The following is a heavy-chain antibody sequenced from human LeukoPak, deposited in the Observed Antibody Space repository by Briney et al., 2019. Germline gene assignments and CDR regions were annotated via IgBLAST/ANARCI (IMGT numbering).Heavy chain of an antibody. CDR1: GGSISSYY. J-gene: IGHJ5*02. V-gene: IGHV4-4*07. CDR3: ARDFFGSGSSNWFDP. Sequence: SETLSLTCTVSGGSISSYYWSWIRQPAGKGLEWIGRIYTSGSTNYNPSLKSRVTMSVDTSKNQFSLKLSSVTAADTAVYYCARDFFGSGSSNWFDPWGQGTLVTVSS. CDR2: IYTSGST. D-gene: IGHD3-10*01.